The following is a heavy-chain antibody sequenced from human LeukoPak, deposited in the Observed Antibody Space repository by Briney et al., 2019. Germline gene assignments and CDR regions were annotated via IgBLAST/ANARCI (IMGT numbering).Heavy chain of an antibody. J-gene: IGHJ4*02. V-gene: IGHV3-48*02. CDR1: GFTFRSYN. CDR3: ARDSVMKY. CDR2: ISTTSNSI. Sequence: PGGSLRLSCAASGFTFRSYNMNWVRQAPGKGLEWVSYISTTSNSIYYADSVKDRFIISRDNAKNSLYLHMDSLRDEDTAVYYCARDSVMKYWGQGTLVTVSS.